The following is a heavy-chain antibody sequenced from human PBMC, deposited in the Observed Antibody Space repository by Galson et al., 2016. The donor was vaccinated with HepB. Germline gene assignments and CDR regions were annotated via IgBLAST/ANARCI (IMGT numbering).Heavy chain of an antibody. D-gene: IGHD1-26*01. CDR3: AVGGHVDY. CDR2: INSDGSST. Sequence: SLRLSCAASGFTFSTYWMHWVRQAPGKGLVWVSRINSDGSSTGFADSVKGRFTISRDNAKNTLYLQMNSLRVEDTAVYYCAVGGHVDYCGQGTLVTVSS. V-gene: IGHV3-74*01. CDR1: GFTFSTYW. J-gene: IGHJ4*02.